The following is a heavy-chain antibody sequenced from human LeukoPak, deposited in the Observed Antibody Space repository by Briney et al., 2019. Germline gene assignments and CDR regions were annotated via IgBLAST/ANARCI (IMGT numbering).Heavy chain of an antibody. CDR1: GGSISSYY. J-gene: IGHJ5*02. Sequence: PSETLSLTCTVSGGSISSYYWSWIRQPPGKGLEWIGYIYYSGSTNYNPSLKSRVTISVDTSKNQFSLKLSSVTAADTAVYYCARGSYDSSGYYYGSWFDPWGQGTLATVSS. CDR3: ARGSYDSSGYYYGSWFDP. V-gene: IGHV4-59*01. CDR2: IYYSGST. D-gene: IGHD3-22*01.